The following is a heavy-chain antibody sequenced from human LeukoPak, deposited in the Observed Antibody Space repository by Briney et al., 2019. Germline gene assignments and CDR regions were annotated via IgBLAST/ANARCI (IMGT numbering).Heavy chain of an antibody. D-gene: IGHD2-15*01. J-gene: IGHJ4*02. CDR1: GYSFTSYW. CDR2: IYPGDSDT. Sequence: RGESLKISCKGSGYSFTSYWIGWVRQMPGKGLEWMGIIYPGDSDTRYSPSFQGQVTISADKSISTAYLQRSSLKASDTAMYYCARLDVVVVAASPYYFDYWGQGTLVTVSS. V-gene: IGHV5-51*01. CDR3: ARLDVVVVAASPYYFDY.